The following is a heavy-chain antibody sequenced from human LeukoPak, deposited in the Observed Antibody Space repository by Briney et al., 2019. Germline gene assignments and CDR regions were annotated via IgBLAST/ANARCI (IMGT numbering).Heavy chain of an antibody. Sequence: GASVKVSCKSSGYTFTSYGISWVRPAPGQGLEGMGWISAYSGNTNYPQKLQGRVTMTTDTSTSKAYMELRSLRSDDTAVYYCARWLTLGYYDSSGYYAFDIWGQGTMVTVSS. D-gene: IGHD3-22*01. CDR1: GYTFTSYG. CDR3: ARWLTLGYYDSSGYYAFDI. J-gene: IGHJ3*02. V-gene: IGHV1-18*01. CDR2: ISAYSGNT.